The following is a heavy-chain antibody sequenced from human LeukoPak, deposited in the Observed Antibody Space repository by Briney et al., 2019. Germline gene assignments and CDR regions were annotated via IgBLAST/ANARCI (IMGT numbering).Heavy chain of an antibody. J-gene: IGHJ4*02. Sequence: GGSLRLSCAASGFTVSSNYMTWVRQAPGKGLEWVSVLYSGGSTYYADSVKGRFIISRDNSKNTLYLQMNSLRAEDTAVYYCARARGIWDSSPLPYYFDYWGQGTLVTVSS. CDR3: ARARGIWDSSPLPYYFDY. V-gene: IGHV3-66*02. CDR1: GFTVSSNY. D-gene: IGHD6-13*01. CDR2: LYSGGST.